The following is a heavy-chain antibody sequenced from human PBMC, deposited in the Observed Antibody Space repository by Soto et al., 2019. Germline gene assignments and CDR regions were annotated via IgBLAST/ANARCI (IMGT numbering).Heavy chain of an antibody. D-gene: IGHD6-19*01. CDR2: IIPLFGTA. J-gene: IGHJ4*02. V-gene: IGHV1-69*01. CDR3: ARPKGTYSSGYYYFDF. CDR1: GGTFSTYA. Sequence: QVQLEQSGGEVTQPGSSVRVSCKTSGGTFSTYAINWVRQAPGQGLEWMGAIIPLFGTADYSQKFQGRVTITADESTSTACMELSSLRFDDTAVYFCARPKGTYSSGYYYFDFWGQGTLVTVSS.